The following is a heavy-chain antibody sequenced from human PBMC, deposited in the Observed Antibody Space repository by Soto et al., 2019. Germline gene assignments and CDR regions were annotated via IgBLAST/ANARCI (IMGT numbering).Heavy chain of an antibody. Sequence: GASVKVSCKDSGYTFTSCGISWVRQAPGQGLEWIGWISAYNGNTNYAQKLQGRVTMTTDTSTSTAYMELRSLRSDDTAVYYCATPNYHDAFDIWGQGTMVTVSS. CDR1: GYTFTSCG. J-gene: IGHJ3*02. CDR2: ISAYNGNT. D-gene: IGHD2-2*01. CDR3: ATPNYHDAFDI. V-gene: IGHV1-18*01.